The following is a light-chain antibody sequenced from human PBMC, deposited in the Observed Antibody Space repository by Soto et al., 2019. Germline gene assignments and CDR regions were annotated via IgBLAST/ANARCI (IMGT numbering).Light chain of an antibody. CDR3: QQYNSYCT. V-gene: IGKV1-5*01. CDR2: DAS. Sequence: DIQMTQSPSTLSASVGDRVTITCRASQRISSWLAWYQQKPGKAPKLLIYDASSLESGVPSRFSGSGSGTEFTLNISSLQPDDFATYYCQQYNSYCTFGQGTKLEIK. J-gene: IGKJ2*02. CDR1: QRISSW.